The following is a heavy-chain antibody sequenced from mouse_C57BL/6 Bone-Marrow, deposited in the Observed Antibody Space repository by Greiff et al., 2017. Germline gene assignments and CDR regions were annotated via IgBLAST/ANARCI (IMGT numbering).Heavy chain of an antibody. D-gene: IGHD1-1*01. CDR3: ASCDYYDGDFGY. Sequence: QVQLQQPGAELVRPGSSVKLSCKASGYTFTSYWMHWVKQRPIQGLEWIGNIDPSDSETHYNQKFKDKATLTVDKSSSTAYMQLSSLTSEDSAVYYGASCDYYDGDFGYWGQGTLVTVSA. CDR1: GYTFTSYW. V-gene: IGHV1-52*01. CDR2: IDPSDSET. J-gene: IGHJ3*01.